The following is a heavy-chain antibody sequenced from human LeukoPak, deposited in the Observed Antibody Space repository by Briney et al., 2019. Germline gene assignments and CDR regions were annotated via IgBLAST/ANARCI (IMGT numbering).Heavy chain of an antibody. CDR3: ARGGGSGSYFNYYDF. CDR2: IKKDGSEE. Sequence: GGSLRLSCVVSEFSFNVYWMSWVRQAPGKGLEWVAHIKKDGSEESYVDSVKGRFTISRDNTKNSLYLQMSCLRAEDTAIYYCARGGGSGSYFNYYDFWGQGTLVTVSS. CDR1: EFSFNVYW. D-gene: IGHD1-26*01. J-gene: IGHJ4*02. V-gene: IGHV3-7*03.